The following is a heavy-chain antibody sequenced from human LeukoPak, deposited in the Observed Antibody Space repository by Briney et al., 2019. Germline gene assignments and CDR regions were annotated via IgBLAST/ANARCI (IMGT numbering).Heavy chain of an antibody. D-gene: IGHD3-9*01. CDR1: GFSFSTTW. CDR3: AKDLCAYYDILTDSGLDY. CDR2: IQHDGGVT. Sequence: PGGSLRLSCAASGFSFSTTWMSWVRQAPGKGLEWVAIIQHDGGVTFYVDSVKGRFTISRDNAKNSLFLQMNSLRAEDTAVYYCAKDLCAYYDILTDSGLDYWGQGTLVTVSS. V-gene: IGHV3-7*01. J-gene: IGHJ4*02.